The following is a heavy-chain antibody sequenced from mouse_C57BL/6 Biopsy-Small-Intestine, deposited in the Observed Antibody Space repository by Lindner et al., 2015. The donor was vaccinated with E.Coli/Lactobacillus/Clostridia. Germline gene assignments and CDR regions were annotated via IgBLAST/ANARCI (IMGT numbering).Heavy chain of an antibody. J-gene: IGHJ2*01. D-gene: IGHD1-1*01. Sequence: VQLQESGAELVRPGASVKLSCTASGFNIKDDYMHWVKQRPEQGLEWIGWIDPENGDTEYASKFQGKATITADTSSNTAYLQLSSLTSEDTAVYYCTTRGTTGDYFDYWGQGTTLTVSS. CDR1: GFNIKDDY. CDR2: IDPENGDT. CDR3: TTRGTTGDYFDY. V-gene: IGHV14-4*01.